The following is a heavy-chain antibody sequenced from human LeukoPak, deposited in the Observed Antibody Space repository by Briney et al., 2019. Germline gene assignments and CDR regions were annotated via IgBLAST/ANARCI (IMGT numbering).Heavy chain of an antibody. CDR2: NNHSGST. V-gene: IGHV4-34*01. CDR3: ARGPLRVAATSLARNWFDP. Sequence: PSETLSLTCAVYGGSFSGYYWSWIRQPPGKGLEWIGENNHSGSTNYNPSLKSRVTISVDTSKNQFSLKLSSVTAADTAVYCCARGPLRVAATSLARNWFDPWGQGTLVTVSS. D-gene: IGHD6-13*01. CDR1: GGSFSGYY. J-gene: IGHJ5*02.